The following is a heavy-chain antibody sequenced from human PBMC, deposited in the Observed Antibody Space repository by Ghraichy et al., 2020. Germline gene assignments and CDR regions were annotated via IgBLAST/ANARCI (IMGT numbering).Heavy chain of an antibody. CDR1: GGSFSGYY. V-gene: IGHV4-34*01. D-gene: IGHD4-17*01. Sequence: SETLSLTCAVYGGSFSGYYWSWIRQPPGKGLEWIGEINHSGSTNYNPSLKSRVTISVDTSKNQFSLKLSSVTAADTAVYYCAIYGDAHGGAFDIWAKGQWSPSLQ. CDR2: INHSGST. CDR3: AIYGDAHGGAFDI. J-gene: IGHJ3*02.